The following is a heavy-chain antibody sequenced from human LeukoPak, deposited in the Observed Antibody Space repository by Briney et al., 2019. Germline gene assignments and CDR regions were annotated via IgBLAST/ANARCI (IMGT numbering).Heavy chain of an antibody. D-gene: IGHD3-10*02. CDR1: GGSIRNSSYY. V-gene: IGHV4-39*01. CDR3: ARHSSYVSPVRY. J-gene: IGHJ4*02. CDR2: ISYSGST. Sequence: PSGTLSLTCTVSGGSIRNSSYYWGWIRQPPGKGLEWIGSISYSGSTFYNPYLKSRVTISADTSNIQFSLKLTSVTAADTAVYFCARHSSYVSPVRYWGQGTLVTVSP.